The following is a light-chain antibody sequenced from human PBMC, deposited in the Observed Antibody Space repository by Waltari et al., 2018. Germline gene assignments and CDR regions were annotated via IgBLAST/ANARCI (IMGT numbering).Light chain of an antibody. V-gene: IGLV2-11*01. CDR2: DVS. Sequence: QSALTQPRSVSGSPGQSVTITCTGTRRDVGAYNYVSWYQQHPGKAPKLMIYDVSERPSGVPDRFSGSRSGNTASLTISGLQTEDEADYYCCSYAGAYTWVFGGGTKLTVL. CDR1: RRDVGAYNY. CDR3: CSYAGAYTWV. J-gene: IGLJ3*02.